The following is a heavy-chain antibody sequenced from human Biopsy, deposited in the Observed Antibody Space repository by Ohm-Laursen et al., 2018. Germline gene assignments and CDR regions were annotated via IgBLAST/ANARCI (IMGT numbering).Heavy chain of an antibody. CDR1: GFIFDDYA. Sequence: SLRLSCAASGFIFDDYAMHWVRQAPGKGLEWVSGISWNSGNIGYADSVKGRFTISRDNAKNSVYLQMNSLRAEDTAFYYCAKDLASGSGYYWYFDFWGRGTLVTVSS. CDR3: AKDLASGSGYYWYFDF. D-gene: IGHD3-22*01. V-gene: IGHV3-9*01. CDR2: ISWNSGNI. J-gene: IGHJ2*01.